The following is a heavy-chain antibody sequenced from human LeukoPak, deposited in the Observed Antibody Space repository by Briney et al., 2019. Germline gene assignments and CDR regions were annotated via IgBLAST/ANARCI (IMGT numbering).Heavy chain of an antibody. D-gene: IGHD1-26*01. V-gene: IGHV3-73*01. Sequence: PGGSLRLSCSASGFTFSDFVINWVRQAPGKGLEWAGRIRSEPNSYATVYAASVKGRFTISREDSKNTTYLQMNSLKTEDTAVXYXTRSGNYYYYMDVWGKGTTVAVSS. CDR1: GFTFSDFV. CDR2: IRSEPNSYAT. CDR3: TRSGNYYYYMDV. J-gene: IGHJ6*03.